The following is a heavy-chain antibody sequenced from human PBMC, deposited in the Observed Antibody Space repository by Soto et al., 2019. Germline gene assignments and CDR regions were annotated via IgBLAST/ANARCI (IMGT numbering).Heavy chain of an antibody. CDR1: GGSISSSSYY. D-gene: IGHD5-12*01. V-gene: IGHV4-39*01. Sequence: PSETLSLTCTVSGGSISSSSYYWGWIRQPPGKGLEWIGSIYYSGSTYYNPSLKSRVTISVDTSKNQFSLKLSSVTAADTAVYYWARFDTYGGFPIDYWGQGTLVTVSS. J-gene: IGHJ4*02. CDR3: ARFDTYGGFPIDY. CDR2: IYYSGST.